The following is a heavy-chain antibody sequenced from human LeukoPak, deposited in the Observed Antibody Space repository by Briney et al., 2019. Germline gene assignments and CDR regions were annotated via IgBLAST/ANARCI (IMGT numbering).Heavy chain of an antibody. J-gene: IGHJ4*02. CDR2: INPDNGGS. D-gene: IGHD1-14*01. CDR1: GYTFSAFY. V-gene: IGHV1-2*02. Sequence: GASVKVSCKTSGYTFSAFYMHWVRQAPGQGPEWMGWINPDNGGSEYGQKFQGRVTFTSDTSSTTIYMEVRSLKSDDTAVYYCARDMTGGIWARATSFDHWGQGTLVTVSS. CDR3: ARDMTGGIWARATSFDH.